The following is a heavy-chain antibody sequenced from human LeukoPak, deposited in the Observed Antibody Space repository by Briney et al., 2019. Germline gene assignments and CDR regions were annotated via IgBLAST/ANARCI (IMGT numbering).Heavy chain of an antibody. J-gene: IGHJ4*02. V-gene: IGHV3-23*01. Sequence: GGSLRLSCEASGFTFSSYAMSWVRQAPGKGLEWVSTISGSGRFTYYADSVKGRFTISRDNLKNTLYLEMNSLRAEDTAVYYCAKDAGSGSYYNCDYWGQGTLVTVSS. D-gene: IGHD3-10*01. CDR3: AKDAGSGSYYNCDY. CDR2: ISGSGRFT. CDR1: GFTFSSYA.